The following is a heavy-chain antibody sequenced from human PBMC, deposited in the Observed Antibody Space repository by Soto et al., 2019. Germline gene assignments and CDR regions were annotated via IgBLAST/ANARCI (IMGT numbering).Heavy chain of an antibody. CDR1: GGTFSSYT. V-gene: IGHV1-69*02. Sequence: QVQLVQSGAEVKKPGSSVKVSCKASGGTFSSYTISWVRQAPGQGLEWMGRIIPILGIANYAQKFQGRVTITADKSTSTAYMELSSLRSEDTAVYYCAREQQPTPYWFDPWGQGTLVXVSS. J-gene: IGHJ5*02. D-gene: IGHD1-26*01. CDR2: IIPILGIA. CDR3: AREQQPTPYWFDP.